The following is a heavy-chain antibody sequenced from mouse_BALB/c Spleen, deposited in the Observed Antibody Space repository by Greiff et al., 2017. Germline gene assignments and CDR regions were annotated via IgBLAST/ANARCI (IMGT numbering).Heavy chain of an antibody. V-gene: IGHV4-1*02. D-gene: IGHD2-4*01. J-gene: IGHJ4*01. CDR2: INPDSSTI. Sequence: EVKLQESGGGLVQPGGSLKLSCAASGFDFSRYWMSWVRQAPGKGLEWIGEINPDSSTINYTPSLKDKFIISRDNAKNTLYLQMSKVRSEDTALYYCARRRATMINYYAMDYWGQGTSVTVSS. CDR1: GFDFSRYW. CDR3: ARRRATMINYYAMDY.